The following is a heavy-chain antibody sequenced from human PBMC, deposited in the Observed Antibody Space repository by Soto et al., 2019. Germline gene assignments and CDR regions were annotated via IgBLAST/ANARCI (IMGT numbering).Heavy chain of an antibody. V-gene: IGHV5-51*01. CDR3: ARHVAQQLENLFDP. D-gene: IGHD6-13*01. CDR2: IYPGDSGT. Sequence: XEYLTITSKGSGYSFNSFSLGWVRQMPGYRLEWMGIIYPGDSGTRYSPSFQGQVTISADKSISTAYLQWSSLKASDTARYYCARHVAQQLENLFDPWGQGSLVTVSA. J-gene: IGHJ5*02. CDR1: GYSFNSFS.